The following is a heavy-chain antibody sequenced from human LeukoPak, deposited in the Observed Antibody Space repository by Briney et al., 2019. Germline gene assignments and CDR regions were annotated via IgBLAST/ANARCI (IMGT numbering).Heavy chain of an antibody. Sequence: PSETLSLTCTVSGGSISSGDYYWSWIRQPPGKGLEWIGYIYYSGSTYYNPSLKSRVTISVDTSKNQFSLKLSSVTAADTAVYYCASSIVVVPHEIDYWGQGTLVTVSS. V-gene: IGHV4-30-4*01. D-gene: IGHD2-2*01. CDR1: GGSISSGDYY. CDR3: ASSIVVVPHEIDY. J-gene: IGHJ4*02. CDR2: IYYSGST.